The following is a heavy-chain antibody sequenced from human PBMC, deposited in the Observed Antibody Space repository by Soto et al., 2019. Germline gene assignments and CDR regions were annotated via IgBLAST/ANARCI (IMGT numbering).Heavy chain of an antibody. CDR3: ARDGETEARNRGRPDFDY. J-gene: IGHJ4*02. CDR2: ISAYNGNT. CDR1: GYTFTSYG. Sequence: ASVKVSCKASGYTFTSYGISWVRQAPGQGLEWMGWISAYNGNTNYAQKLQGRVTMTTDTSTSTAYMELRSLRSDDTAVYYCARDGETEARNRGRPDFDYGGKGTLVTVPS. V-gene: IGHV1-18*01. D-gene: IGHD1-1*01.